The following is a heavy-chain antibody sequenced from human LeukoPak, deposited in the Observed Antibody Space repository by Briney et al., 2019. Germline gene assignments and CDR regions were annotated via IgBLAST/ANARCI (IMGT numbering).Heavy chain of an antibody. V-gene: IGHV3-23*01. CDR1: GFTFSSYA. CDR2: VSRNGDST. Sequence: GGSLRLSCEASGFTFSSYAMTWVRQAPGKGLEWVSAVSRNGDSTYYADPVKGRFTISRDNSKNTLYLQMNSLRAEDTALYYCAKDLIAVGDGYYFDYWGQGTLVTVSS. D-gene: IGHD6-19*01. J-gene: IGHJ4*02. CDR3: AKDLIAVGDGYYFDY.